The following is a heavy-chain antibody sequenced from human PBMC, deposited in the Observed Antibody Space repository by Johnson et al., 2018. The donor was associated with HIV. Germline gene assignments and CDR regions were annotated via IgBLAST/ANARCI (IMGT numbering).Heavy chain of an antibody. CDR3: ARGGITFGGVIAPGAFDI. V-gene: IGHV3-64*01. J-gene: IGHJ3*02. CDR2: ISSNGGST. D-gene: IGHD3-16*02. CDR1: GFTFSSYA. Sequence: EQLVESGGGLVQPGGSLRLSCAASGFTFSSYAMHWVRQSPGKGLEYVSAISSNGGSTYYANSVKGRFTISRDNSKNTLYLQMGSLRAEDMAVYYCARGGITFGGVIAPGAFDIWGQGTMVTVSS.